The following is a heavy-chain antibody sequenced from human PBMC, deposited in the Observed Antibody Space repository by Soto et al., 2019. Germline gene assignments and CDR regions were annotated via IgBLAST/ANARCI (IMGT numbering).Heavy chain of an antibody. D-gene: IGHD5-18*01. CDR2: IYYSGTT. CDR1: GGSISSGDYY. V-gene: IGHV4-30-4*01. Sequence: SETLSLTCTVSGGSISSGDYYWSWIRQPPGKGLEWIGYIYYSGTTYYNPSLKSRVTISVDTSKNQFSLKLSSVTAADTAVYYCAKDQIQAAGRPKDMDVWGQGTTVTVSS. CDR3: AKDQIQAAGRPKDMDV. J-gene: IGHJ6*02.